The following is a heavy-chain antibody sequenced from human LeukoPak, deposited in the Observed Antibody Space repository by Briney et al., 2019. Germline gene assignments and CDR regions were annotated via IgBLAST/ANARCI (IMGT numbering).Heavy chain of an antibody. Sequence: GGSLRLSCAASGFIFSSYGMHWVRQAPGKGLEYVSAISSNGGSTYYADSVKGRFIISRDNSKNTLYLQMSSLRAEDTAVYYCVKDKYPVVVAATLDYWGQGTLVTVSS. CDR3: VKDKYPVVVAATLDY. D-gene: IGHD2-15*01. CDR1: GFIFSSYG. J-gene: IGHJ4*02. V-gene: IGHV3-64D*09. CDR2: ISSNGGST.